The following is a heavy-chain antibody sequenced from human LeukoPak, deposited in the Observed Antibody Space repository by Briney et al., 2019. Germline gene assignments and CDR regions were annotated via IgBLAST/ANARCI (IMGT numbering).Heavy chain of an antibody. CDR3: ARDRGFSGSLYYFDS. D-gene: IGHD1-26*01. V-gene: IGHV3-30-3*01. J-gene: IGHJ4*02. CDR2: ISYDGSNK. CDR1: GFPFSDYA. Sequence: PGGSLRLSCAASGFPFSDYAMHWVRQAPGKGLEWVAVISYDGSNKYYADSVKGRFTISRDNSKNTVYLQMNSLRAEDTAVYYCARDRGFSGSLYYFDSWGQGTLVTVSS.